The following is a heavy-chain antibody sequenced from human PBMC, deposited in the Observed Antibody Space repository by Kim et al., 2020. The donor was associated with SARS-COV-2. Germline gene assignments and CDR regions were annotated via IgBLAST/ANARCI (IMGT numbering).Heavy chain of an antibody. D-gene: IGHD6-6*01. J-gene: IGHJ5*02. Sequence: ASVKVSCKASGYTFTSYAMHWVRQAPGQRLEWMGWINAGNGNTKYSQKFQGRVTITRDTSASTAYMELSSLRSEDTAVYYCARAPFNGIAAQHYWFDPWGQGTLVPVSS. CDR2: INAGNGNT. CDR3: ARAPFNGIAAQHYWFDP. V-gene: IGHV1-3*01. CDR1: GYTFTSYA.